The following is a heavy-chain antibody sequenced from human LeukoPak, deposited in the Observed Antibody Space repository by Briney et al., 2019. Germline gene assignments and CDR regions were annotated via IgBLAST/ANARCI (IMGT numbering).Heavy chain of an antibody. D-gene: IGHD5-12*01. J-gene: IGHJ4*02. CDR2: IYYSGST. Sequence: SETLSLTCTVSGGSISSHYWSWIRQPPGKGLEWIGYIYYSGSTNYNPSLKSRVTISVDTSKNQFSLKLSSVTAADTAVYYCARVGYSGYDLGYWGQGTLVTVSS. V-gene: IGHV4-59*11. CDR3: ARVGYSGYDLGY. CDR1: GGSISSHY.